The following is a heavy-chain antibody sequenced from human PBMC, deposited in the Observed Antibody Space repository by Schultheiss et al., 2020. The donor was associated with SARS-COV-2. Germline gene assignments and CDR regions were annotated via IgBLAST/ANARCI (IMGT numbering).Heavy chain of an antibody. V-gene: IGHV3-74*01. D-gene: IGHD5-24*01. CDR2: INSDGSAS. CDR3: ARDPDGYLVYHHGMDV. J-gene: IGHJ6*02. CDR1: GFTFRNYW. Sequence: GESLKISCAASGFTFRNYWMHWVRQIPGKGLVWVSRINSDGSASSYADSVQGRFTVSRDNAGNTLYLQMNSLRAEDTAVYYCARDPDGYLVYHHGMDVWGQGTTVTVSS.